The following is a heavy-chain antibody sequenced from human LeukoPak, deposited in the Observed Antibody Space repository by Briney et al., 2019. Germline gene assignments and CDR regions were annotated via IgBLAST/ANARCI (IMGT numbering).Heavy chain of an antibody. J-gene: IGHJ4*02. CDR1: GATVNEYY. CDR2: IYNGGRT. V-gene: IGHV4-4*08. CDR3: AQTTGWPGFDY. Sequence: SETLSLTCTAYGATVNEYYWSWIRQPPGRGLEWIAHIYNGGRTIFNPSLKTRVSISIDTSENQLSLKLISMTAADTAVYYCAQTTGWPGFDYWGQGILVTVSS. D-gene: IGHD6-19*01.